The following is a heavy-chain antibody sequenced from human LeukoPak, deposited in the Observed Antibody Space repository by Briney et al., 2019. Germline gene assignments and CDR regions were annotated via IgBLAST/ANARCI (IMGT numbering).Heavy chain of an antibody. V-gene: IGHV3-30*12. CDR1: GFTFRNHG. J-gene: IGHJ4*02. CDR3: VRDRSSRHLDY. Sequence: PGRSLRLSCAASGFTFRNHGMHWVRQAPGKGLEWVAVVYYDGGDKYYADSVQGRFTISKDNSRNMVYLQMDSLRAEDTAVYYCVRDRSSRHLDYWGQGTLVTVSS. D-gene: IGHD2-2*01. CDR2: VYYDGGDK.